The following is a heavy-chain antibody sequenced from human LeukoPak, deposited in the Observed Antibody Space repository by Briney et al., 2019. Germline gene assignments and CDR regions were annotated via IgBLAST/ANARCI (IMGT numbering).Heavy chain of an antibody. Sequence: ASVKVSCKVSGYTLTELSMHWVRQAPGKGLEWMGGFDPEDGETIYAQKFQGRVTMTEDTSTDTAYMELSSLRSEDTAVYYCASSEPSLYYYDSSGYYLDYWGQGTLVTVSS. CDR1: GYTLTELS. CDR3: ASSEPSLYYYDSSGYYLDY. D-gene: IGHD3-22*01. J-gene: IGHJ4*02. V-gene: IGHV1-24*01. CDR2: FDPEDGET.